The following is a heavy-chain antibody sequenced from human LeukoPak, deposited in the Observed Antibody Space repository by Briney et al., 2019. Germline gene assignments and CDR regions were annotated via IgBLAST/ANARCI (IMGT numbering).Heavy chain of an antibody. CDR1: GFTFSSYA. CDR2: ISGSGGST. CDR3: AKDSTVLLWFGELPTHYFDY. Sequence: PGGSLRLSCAASGFTFSSYAMSCVRQAPGKGLEWVSAISGSGGSTYYADSVKGRFTISRDNSKNTLYLQMNSLRAEDTAVYYCAKDSTVLLWFGELPTHYFDYWGQGTLVTVSS. J-gene: IGHJ4*02. V-gene: IGHV3-23*01. D-gene: IGHD3-10*01.